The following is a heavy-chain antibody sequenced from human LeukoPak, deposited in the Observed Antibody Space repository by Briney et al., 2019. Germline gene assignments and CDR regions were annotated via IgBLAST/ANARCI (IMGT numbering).Heavy chain of an antibody. J-gene: IGHJ5*02. V-gene: IGHV6-1*01. CDR3: AKNYGDSNWFDP. CDR2: TYYRSNWFN. CDR1: GDSVSSNSAA. D-gene: IGHD4-17*01. Sequence: SQTLSLTCAISGDSVSSNSAAWNWMSQSPSRGLEWLRRTYYRSNWFNDFALSVKSRITINPDTSKNQFSLQLNSVTPEDTAVYYCAKNYGDSNWFDPWGQGTLVTVSS.